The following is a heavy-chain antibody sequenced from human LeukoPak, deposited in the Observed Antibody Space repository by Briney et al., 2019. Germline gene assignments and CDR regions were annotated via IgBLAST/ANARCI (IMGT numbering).Heavy chain of an antibody. J-gene: IGHJ6*02. CDR3: AAGGYCSGGSCYYSQYYYYYGMDV. CDR2: ISYDGSNK. D-gene: IGHD2-15*01. V-gene: IGHV3-30-3*01. CDR1: GFTFSSYA. Sequence: GGSLRLSCAASGFTFSSYAMHWVRQAPGKGLEWVAVISYDGSNKYYADSVKGRFTISRDNSKNTLYLQMNSLRAEDTAVYYCAAGGYCSGGSCYYSQYYYYYGMDVWGQGTAVTVSS.